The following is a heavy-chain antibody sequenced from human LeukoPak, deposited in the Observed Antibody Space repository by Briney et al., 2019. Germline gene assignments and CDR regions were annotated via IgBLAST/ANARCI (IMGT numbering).Heavy chain of an antibody. CDR2: IYYSGST. J-gene: IGHJ5*02. CDR3: ARRGGCSSTSCNNWFDP. D-gene: IGHD2-2*01. CDR1: GYSISSSNW. V-gene: IGHV4-28*01. Sequence: PSDTLSLTCAVSGYSISSSNWWGWIRQPPGKGLEWIGYIYYSGSTYYNPSLKSRVTMSVDTSKNQFSLKLSSVTAVDTAVYYCARRGGCSSTSCNNWFDPWGQGTLVTVSS.